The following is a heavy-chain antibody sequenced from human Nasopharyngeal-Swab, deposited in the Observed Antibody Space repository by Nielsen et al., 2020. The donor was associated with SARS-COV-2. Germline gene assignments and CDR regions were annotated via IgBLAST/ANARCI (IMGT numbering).Heavy chain of an antibody. CDR1: GFTFRSYA. CDR3: AKDRDSGDDSDDYYHYYGMDV. J-gene: IGHJ6*02. D-gene: IGHD5-12*01. CDR2: ISGSDHTT. V-gene: IGHV3-23*01. Sequence: GESLKISCAASGFTFRSYAISWVRQAPGKGLEWVSVISGSDHTTYYADSVKGRFTISRDNSKNTVNLQMNSLRVEDTAIYYCAKDRDSGDDSDDYYHYYGMDVWGQGTTFTV.